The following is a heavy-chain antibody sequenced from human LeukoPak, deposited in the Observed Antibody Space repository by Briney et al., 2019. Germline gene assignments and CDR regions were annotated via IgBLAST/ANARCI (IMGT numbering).Heavy chain of an antibody. Sequence: GGSLRLSCAASGFTFSTYSMNWVRQAPGRGLEWVSYISSTSSTIAYADSVKGRFTISRDNAKNLLYLQMNSLRAEDTAVYYCAKEGYSDWGQGTLVTVSS. CDR2: ISSTSSTI. J-gene: IGHJ4*02. D-gene: IGHD5-12*01. CDR1: GFTFSTYS. CDR3: AKEGYSD. V-gene: IGHV3-48*04.